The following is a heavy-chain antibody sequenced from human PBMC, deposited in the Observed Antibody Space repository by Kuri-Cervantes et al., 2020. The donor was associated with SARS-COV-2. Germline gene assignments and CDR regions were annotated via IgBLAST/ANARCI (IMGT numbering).Heavy chain of an antibody. J-gene: IGHJ4*02. D-gene: IGHD6-19*01. V-gene: IGHV1-18*04. CDR1: GYTFTSYG. Sequence: ASVKVSCKASGYTFTSYGISWVRQAPGQGLEWMGWISAYNGNTNYAQKLQGRVALTTDTSTSTAYMELRSLRSDDTAVYYCARESGSSGWYGFDYWGQGTLVTVSS. CDR3: ARESGSSGWYGFDY. CDR2: ISAYNGNT.